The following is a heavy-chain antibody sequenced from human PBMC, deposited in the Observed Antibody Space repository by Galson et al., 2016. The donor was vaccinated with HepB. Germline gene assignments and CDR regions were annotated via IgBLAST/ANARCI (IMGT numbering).Heavy chain of an antibody. J-gene: IGHJ4*02. CDR1: GFSFNSYA. CDR3: AKGLESGGSCNDY. Sequence: SLRLSFAASGFSFNSYAMSWVRQAPGKGLEWVSVINYNGVSRYSVDSVRGRFTISRDNSKDTLYLQMDSLRVEDTAVYFCAKGLESGGSCNDYWGQGTLVTVSS. D-gene: IGHD2-15*01. V-gene: IGHV3-23*01. CDR2: INYNGVSR.